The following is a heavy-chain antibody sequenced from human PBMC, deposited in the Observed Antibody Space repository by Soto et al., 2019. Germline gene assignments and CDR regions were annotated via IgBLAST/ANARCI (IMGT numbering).Heavy chain of an antibody. CDR2: IIPMYGPA. Sequence: QVPLVQSGAEVKKPGSSVTVSCKASGGTFSSYAIHWVRQAPGQGLEWMGGIIPMYGPANYAQRFQGRVPITSDESTTTVYMELTRLSSQDTAVYYCARVTSMVRGVIDKWFDPWGHGTLVTVSS. J-gene: IGHJ5*02. V-gene: IGHV1-69*01. CDR3: ARVTSMVRGVIDKWFDP. D-gene: IGHD3-10*01. CDR1: GGTFSSYA.